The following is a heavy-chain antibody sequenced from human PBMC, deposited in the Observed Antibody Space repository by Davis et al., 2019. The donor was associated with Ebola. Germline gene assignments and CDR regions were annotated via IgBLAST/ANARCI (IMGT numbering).Heavy chain of an antibody. Sequence: GESLKISCAASGFTFSDYYMSWIRQAPGKGLEWVSYISSSSSYTNYADSVKGRFTISRDDAKNSLYLQMNSLRAEDTAVYYCARVRRYCSGGSCYLDYWGQGTLVTVSS. CDR3: ARVRRYCSGGSCYLDY. D-gene: IGHD2-15*01. J-gene: IGHJ4*02. CDR2: ISSSSSYT. CDR1: GFTFSDYY. V-gene: IGHV3-11*06.